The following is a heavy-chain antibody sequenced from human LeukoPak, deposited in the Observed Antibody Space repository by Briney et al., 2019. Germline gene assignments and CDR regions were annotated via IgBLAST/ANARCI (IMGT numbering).Heavy chain of an antibody. V-gene: IGHV4-59*01. D-gene: IGHD3-22*01. CDR2: IYYSGST. CDR3: ASYDSSGYSNPD. Sequence: SETLSLTCTVSVGSISSYYWSWIRQPPWKGREWIGYIYYSGSTNYNPSLKSRVTISVDTSKNQFSLKLSSVTAADTAVYYCASYDSSGYSNPDWGQGTLVTVSS. J-gene: IGHJ4*02. CDR1: VGSISSYY.